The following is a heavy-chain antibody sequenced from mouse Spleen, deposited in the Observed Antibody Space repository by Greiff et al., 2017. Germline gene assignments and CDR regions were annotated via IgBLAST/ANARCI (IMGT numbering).Heavy chain of an antibody. V-gene: IGHV1-54*01. Sequence: QVHVKQSGAELVRPGTSVKVSCKASGYAFTNYLIEWVKQRPGQGLEWIGVINPGSGGTNYNEKFKGKATLTADKSSSTAYMQLSSLTSDDSAVYFCARSSGYVDAMDYWGQGTSVTVSS. J-gene: IGHJ4*01. CDR2: INPGSGGT. CDR3: ARSSGYVDAMDY. CDR1: GYAFTNYL. D-gene: IGHD3-1*01.